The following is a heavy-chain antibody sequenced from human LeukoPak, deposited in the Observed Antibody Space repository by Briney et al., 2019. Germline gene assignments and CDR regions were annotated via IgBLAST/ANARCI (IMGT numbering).Heavy chain of an antibody. CDR3: AKEPWDCTGGTCPPAGGYYFAS. D-gene: IGHD2-8*02. CDR2: ISGSGGST. V-gene: IGHV3-23*01. J-gene: IGHJ4*02. Sequence: PGGSLRLSCAAPGFTFSNYAMSWVRQAPGKGLEGISGISGSGGSTYYADSVKGRFTISRDNSKNTLYLQMNSLRAEDNAVFYCAKEPWDCTGGTCPPAGGYYFASWGQGNLVAVSS. CDR1: GFTFSNYA.